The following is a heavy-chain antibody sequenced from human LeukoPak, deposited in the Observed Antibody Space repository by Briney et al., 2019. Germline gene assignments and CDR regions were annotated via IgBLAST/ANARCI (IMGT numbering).Heavy chain of an antibody. Sequence: GDSLRLSCAASGFTFSSYSMNWVRQAPGKGLEWVSSITGSSSYIHYADLVKGRFTISRDNAKNSLYLQMNSLRAEDTAVYYCARGFADFVWGSYPSSYWGQGILVTVSS. D-gene: IGHD3-16*02. J-gene: IGHJ4*02. CDR2: ITGSSSYI. CDR3: ARGFADFVWGSYPSSY. CDR1: GFTFSSYS. V-gene: IGHV3-21*01.